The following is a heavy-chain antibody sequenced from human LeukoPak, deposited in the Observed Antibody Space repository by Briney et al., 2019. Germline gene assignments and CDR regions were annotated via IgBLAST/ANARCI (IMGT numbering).Heavy chain of an antibody. Sequence: PGGSLRLSCAASGFTFSSYAMSLVRQAPGKGLEWVSAISGSSGSTYYADSVKGRFTISRDNSKNTLYLQMNSLRAEDTAVYYCANHILGYCSGGSCANFDHWGQGTLVTVSS. CDR3: ANHILGYCSGGSCANFDH. J-gene: IGHJ4*02. V-gene: IGHV3-23*01. CDR2: ISGSSGST. CDR1: GFTFSSYA. D-gene: IGHD2-15*01.